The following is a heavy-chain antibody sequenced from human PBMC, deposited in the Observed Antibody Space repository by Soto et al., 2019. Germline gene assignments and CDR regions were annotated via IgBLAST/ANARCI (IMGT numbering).Heavy chain of an antibody. CDR2: INPSGGST. CDR3: ARGDDSSAYWKYGMDV. D-gene: IGHD3-22*01. Sequence: QVQLVQSGAEVKKPGASVKVSCKASGYTFTSYYMHWVRQAPGQGLEWMGIINPSGGSTSYAQKVDGRIAMTXXTXTXXVYRGLRSLRSEDAAGYYCARGDDSSAYWKYGMDVWGQGTTVTVSS. J-gene: IGHJ6*02. V-gene: IGHV1-46*01. CDR1: GYTFTSYY.